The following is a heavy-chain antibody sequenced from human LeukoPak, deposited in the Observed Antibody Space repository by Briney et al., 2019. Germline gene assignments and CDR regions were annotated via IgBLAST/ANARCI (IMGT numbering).Heavy chain of an antibody. CDR3: AGWNYDGKDYYYYMDV. CDR1: GFTFSSYW. Sequence: GSLRLSCAASGFTFSSYWMHWVRQAPGKGLVWVSRINSDGSSTSYADSVKGRFTISRDNAKNTLYLQMNSLRAEDTAVYYCAGWNYDGKDYYYYMDVWGKGTTVTVSS. CDR2: INSDGSST. V-gene: IGHV3-74*01. D-gene: IGHD1-7*01. J-gene: IGHJ6*03.